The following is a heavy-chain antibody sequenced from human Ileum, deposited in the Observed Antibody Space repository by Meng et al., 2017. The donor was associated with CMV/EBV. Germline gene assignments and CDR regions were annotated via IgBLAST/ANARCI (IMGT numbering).Heavy chain of an antibody. V-gene: IGHV3-53*01. CDR2: IYSGGNT. D-gene: IGHD5-18*01. CDR1: GVTVSSNY. CDR3: ARGGDSYGLAQYYDL. J-gene: IGHJ2*01. Sequence: GEFLKICCAASGVTVSSNYMSWVRQAPGKGLEWVSVIYSGGNTYYADTVEGRFTISRDNSKNTLYLQMNSLRAEDTAVYYCARGGDSYGLAQYYDLWGLGTLVTVSS.